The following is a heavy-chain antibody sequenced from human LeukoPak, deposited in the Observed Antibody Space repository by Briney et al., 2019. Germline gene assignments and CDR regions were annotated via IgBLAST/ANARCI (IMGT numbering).Heavy chain of an antibody. CDR2: IYPADSDT. J-gene: IGHJ3*02. V-gene: IGHV5-51*01. Sequence: GESLKISCKASGYSFTSYWIGWVRQMPGKGLEWMGIIYPADSDTRYNPSFQGQVTISADKSISTAYLQWSSLKASDTAMYYCARPQGAFALNAFNIWGQGTMVTVSS. CDR1: GYSFTSYW. CDR3: ARPQGAFALNAFNI.